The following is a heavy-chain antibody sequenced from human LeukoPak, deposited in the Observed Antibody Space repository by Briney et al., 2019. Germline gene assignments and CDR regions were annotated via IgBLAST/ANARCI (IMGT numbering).Heavy chain of an antibody. CDR3: AKARYMVGYCSSANCFSFDN. CDR1: GFTFSSYA. V-gene: IGHV3-23*01. J-gene: IGHJ4*02. Sequence: GGSLRLSCAASGFTFSSYAMSWVRQAPGKGLEWVSGISGSGASTYYAASVKGRFTISRDNSKNTIYLQMNSLRADDTAQYCCAKARYMVGYCSSANCFSFDNWGQGTLVTVSS. CDR2: ISGSGAST. D-gene: IGHD2-2*01.